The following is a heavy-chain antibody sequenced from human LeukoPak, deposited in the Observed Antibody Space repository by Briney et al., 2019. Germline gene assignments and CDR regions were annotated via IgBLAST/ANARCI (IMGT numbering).Heavy chain of an antibody. D-gene: IGHD6-13*01. CDR2: IRYDGSNK. V-gene: IGHV3-30*02. CDR1: GFTFSSYD. CDR3: AKLTSYSSPMDY. Sequence: PGGSLRLSCAASGFTFSSYDMHWVRQAPGKGLEWVAFIRYDGSNKYYADSVKGRFTISRDNSKNTLYLQMNSLRAEDTAVYYCAKLTSYSSPMDYWGQRTLVTVSS. J-gene: IGHJ4*02.